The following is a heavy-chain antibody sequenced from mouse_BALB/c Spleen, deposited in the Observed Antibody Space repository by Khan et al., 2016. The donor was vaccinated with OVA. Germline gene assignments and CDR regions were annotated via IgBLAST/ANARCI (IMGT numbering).Heavy chain of an antibody. Sequence: QVQLQQSGPGLVQPSQSLSITCTVSGFSLDNYSVHWIRQSPGKGLEWLGVIWSAGSTDYNAAFISRLTITKDNSRSQVFFKGINLQLNETAIYFCARRGYDYGRGALFAYWGQGTLVTVSA. V-gene: IGHV2-2*02. CDR2: IWSAGST. CDR3: ARRGYDYGRGALFAY. D-gene: IGHD2-4*01. CDR1: GFSLDNYS. J-gene: IGHJ3*01.